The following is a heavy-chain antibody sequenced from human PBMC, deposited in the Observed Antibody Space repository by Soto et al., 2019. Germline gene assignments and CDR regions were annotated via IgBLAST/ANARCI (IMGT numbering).Heavy chain of an antibody. V-gene: IGHV4-39*01. J-gene: IGHJ6*02. CDR2: VFYTGFT. D-gene: IGHD6-6*01. CDR3: ARGIAARLGIDYYYYYGMDV. CDR1: GGSISGSYYY. Sequence: PSETLSLTCAVSGGSISGSYYYWGWLRQSPGKGPEWIGSVFYTGFTSYNPSLESRVSVSVDTSKNQFSLKVSGVSAADTAVYYCARGIAARLGIDYYYYYGMDVWGQGTTVTVSS.